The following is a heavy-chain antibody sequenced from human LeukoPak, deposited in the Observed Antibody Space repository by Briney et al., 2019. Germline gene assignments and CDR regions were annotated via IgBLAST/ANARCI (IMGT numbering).Heavy chain of an antibody. CDR2: INPNRGGT. V-gene: IGHV1-2*07. CDR1: GYTFTGYY. Sequence: ASVNVSCKASGYTFTGYYIHGVRQAPGQGLEWMGWINPNRGGTNYAHKFQGRVTITRETSKSTADMELGRLGSDDSALFYLSRIDYSNSKNLDYWGQGTLVTVSS. J-gene: IGHJ4*02. D-gene: IGHD4-11*01. CDR3: SRIDYSNSKNLDY.